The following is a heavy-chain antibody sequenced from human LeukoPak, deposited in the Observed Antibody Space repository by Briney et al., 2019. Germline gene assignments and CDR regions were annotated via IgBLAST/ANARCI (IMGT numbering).Heavy chain of an antibody. CDR3: ARRTGAAPGEFFLH. J-gene: IGHJ1*01. CDR1: GFIVSDSY. D-gene: IGHD6-19*01. CDR2: IYSSGST. V-gene: IGHV3-53*01. Sequence: GGSLRLSWAGSGFIVSDSYTSWVRQGPGKGLEWVSAIYSSGSTDYADSVRGRFTIARDTSKNMVYLQMNCLTAEDTATYYCARRTGAAPGEFFLHWGQGTLVTVSS.